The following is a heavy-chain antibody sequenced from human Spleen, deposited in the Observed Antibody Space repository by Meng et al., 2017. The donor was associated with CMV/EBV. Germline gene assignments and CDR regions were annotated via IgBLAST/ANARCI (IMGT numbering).Heavy chain of an antibody. CDR3: ANYFYGRYFDV. V-gene: IGHV1-69-2*01. CDR1: GFNIKDSY. D-gene: IGHD4-17*01. J-gene: IGHJ6*03. Sequence: EVKLQQSGTELVKPGASVKLSCTASGFNIKDSYMHWVKQRTEQGLEWIGRIAPDVDKTKYAPKFQGRATITADTSSNTAYLQLSSLTSEDTAVYFCANYFYGRYFDVWGTGTTLTVSS. CDR2: IAPDVDKT.